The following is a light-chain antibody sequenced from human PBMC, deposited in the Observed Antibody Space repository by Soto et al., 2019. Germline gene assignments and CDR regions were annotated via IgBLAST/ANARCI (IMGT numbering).Light chain of an antibody. V-gene: IGLV1-40*01. J-gene: IGLJ2*01. CDR3: QSYDSSLSGV. CDR2: GNS. Sequence: QSVLTQPPSVSGAPGQRVTISCTGSSSNIGAGYDVHWYQQLPGTAPKLLIYGNSNRPSGVPDPFSGSKSGTSASLAINGLQAEDEADYYCQSYDSSLSGVFGGGTKLTVL. CDR1: SSNIGAGYD.